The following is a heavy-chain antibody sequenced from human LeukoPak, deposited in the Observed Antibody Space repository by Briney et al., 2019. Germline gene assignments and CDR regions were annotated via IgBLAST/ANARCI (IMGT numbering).Heavy chain of an antibody. J-gene: IGHJ4*02. CDR2: VYYSGNS. Sequence: PSETLSLTCTVSGVSVGSAGYYWTWIRQPPGKGLEWIGYVYYSGNSNYNPILKSRVTMSLDPSNNQFSLKLSSVTAADTAVYYCARSQSQSGSYRYYFAYWGQGTLVAVSS. V-gene: IGHV4-61*08. CDR1: GVSVGSAGYY. CDR3: ARSQSQSGSYRYYFAY. D-gene: IGHD3-16*02.